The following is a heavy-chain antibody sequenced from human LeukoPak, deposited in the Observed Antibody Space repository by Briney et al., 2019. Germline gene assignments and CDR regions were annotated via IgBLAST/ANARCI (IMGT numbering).Heavy chain of an antibody. CDR2: INPSGGST. V-gene: IGHV1-46*01. CDR1: GDTFSSYY. CDR3: ARDENSYGYYGY. D-gene: IGHD5-18*01. Sequence: GASVKVSCMASGDTFSSYYMHWVRQAPGQGLEWMGIINPSGGSTSYAQKFQGRVTMTRDMSTSTVYMELSSLRSEDTAVYYCARDENSYGYYGYWGQGTLVTVSS. J-gene: IGHJ4*02.